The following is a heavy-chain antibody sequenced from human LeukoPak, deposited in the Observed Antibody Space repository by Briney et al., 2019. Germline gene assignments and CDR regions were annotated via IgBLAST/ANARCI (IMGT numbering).Heavy chain of an antibody. CDR2: IDSDGRIT. CDR3: ARDHNWISPDY. J-gene: IGHJ4*02. CDR1: GFTFRSHL. D-gene: IGHD1-1*01. Sequence: GGSLRLPCAHCGFTFRSHLMHWVAQVPGQGLVWVSRIDSDGRITTYADSVKGRFTISRDNAKNTLYLQMNTLRDEDTAVYYCARDHNWISPDYWGQGTLVTVSS. V-gene: IGHV3-74*01.